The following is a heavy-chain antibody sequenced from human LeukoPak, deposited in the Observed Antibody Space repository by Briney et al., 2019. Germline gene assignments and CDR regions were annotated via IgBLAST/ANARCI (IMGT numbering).Heavy chain of an antibody. D-gene: IGHD3-10*01. CDR2: ITANGGGT. Sequence: GGSLRLSCAASGFTFNSFVMSWVPQAPGEGLEWVSSITANGGGTYYADSVKGRFSLPRDNFRNTLYLQATSLRAEDTAIYCCAKLTSDTMIRGVTADYWGEGTLVTVSS. CDR1: GFTFNSFV. J-gene: IGHJ4*02. V-gene: IGHV3-23*01. CDR3: AKLTSDTMIRGVTADY.